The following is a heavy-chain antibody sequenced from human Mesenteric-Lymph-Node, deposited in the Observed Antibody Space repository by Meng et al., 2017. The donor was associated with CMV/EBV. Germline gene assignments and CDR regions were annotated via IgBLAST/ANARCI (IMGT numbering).Heavy chain of an antibody. D-gene: IGHD2-8*01. J-gene: IGHJ6*02. CDR1: GGTFSSYT. CDR2: IIPILGIA. CDR3: ARVYDQVNGMDV. V-gene: IGHV1-69*02. Sequence: SVKVSCKASGGTFSSYTISWVRQAPGQGLEWMGRIIPILGIANYAQKFQGRVTITADKSTSTAYMELSSLRSEDTAVYYCARVYDQVNGMDVWGQGTTVTVSS.